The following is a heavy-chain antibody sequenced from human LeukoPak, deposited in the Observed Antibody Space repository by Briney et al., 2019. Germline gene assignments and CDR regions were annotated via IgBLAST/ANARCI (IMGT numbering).Heavy chain of an antibody. V-gene: IGHV3-48*01. CDR1: GFTFGNYA. CDR2: ISGRSSTI. Sequence: GESLKISCAASGFTFGNYAMSWVRQAPGKGLEWISYISGRSSTIYYADSVRGRFTISRDNAKNSMYLQMNSLRAEDTAVYYCARDRLTSGSYFFDYWGQGTLVTVSS. CDR3: ARDRLTSGSYFFDY. D-gene: IGHD1-26*01. J-gene: IGHJ4*02.